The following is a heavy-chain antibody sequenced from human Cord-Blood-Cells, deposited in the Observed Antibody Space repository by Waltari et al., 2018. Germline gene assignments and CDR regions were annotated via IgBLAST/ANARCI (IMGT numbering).Heavy chain of an antibody. CDR2: IIPIFGTA. J-gene: IGHJ5*02. Sequence: QVQLVQSGAEVKKPGSSVKVPCKASGGTFSSDAISWVRQAPGQGLEWMGGIIPIFGTANYAQKFQGRVTITADESTSTAYMELSSLRSEDTAVYYCARDPSGSYYWFDPWGQGTLVTVSS. V-gene: IGHV1-69*12. D-gene: IGHD1-26*01. CDR1: GGTFSSDA. CDR3: ARDPSGSYYWFDP.